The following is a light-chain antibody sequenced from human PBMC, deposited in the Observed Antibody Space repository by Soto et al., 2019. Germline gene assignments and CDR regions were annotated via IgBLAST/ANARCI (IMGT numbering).Light chain of an antibody. J-gene: IGKJ4*01. Sequence: EIVMTQSPATLSLSPVERATLSGRASQSVNSNLAWYQQKAGQAPRLLIYGASTRATGIPARFTGSGSGTEFTLTISSLQSEDFAVYYCQQYNNWPLTFGGGTKV. V-gene: IGKV3-15*01. CDR2: GAS. CDR3: QQYNNWPLT. CDR1: QSVNSN.